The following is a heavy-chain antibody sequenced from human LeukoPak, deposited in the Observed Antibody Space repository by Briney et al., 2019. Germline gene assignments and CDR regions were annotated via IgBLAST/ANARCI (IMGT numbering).Heavy chain of an antibody. J-gene: IGHJ4*02. V-gene: IGHV3-23*01. CDR2: ISDSGGNT. CDR1: GFTFSNYA. Sequence: GGSLRLSCAASGFTFSNYAMSWVRQAPGKGLEWVSAISDSGGNTYYADSVKGRFTISRDNSKNTLYLQMNSLRAEDTAMYYCARRSHGSTAFDYWDQGTLVTVSS. CDR3: ARRSHGSTAFDY. D-gene: IGHD3-10*01.